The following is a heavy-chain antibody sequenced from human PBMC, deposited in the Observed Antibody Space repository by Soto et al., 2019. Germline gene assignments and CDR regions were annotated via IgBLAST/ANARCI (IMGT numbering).Heavy chain of an antibody. D-gene: IGHD6-13*01. CDR1: GFTFSSYA. J-gene: IGHJ6*02. CDR3: ARDLGVAAAYYGMDV. V-gene: IGHV3-30-3*01. CDR2: ISYDGSNK. Sequence: QVQLVESGGGVVQPGRSLRLSCAASGFTFSSYAMHWVRQAPGKGLEWVAVISYDGSNKYYADSVKGRFTISRDNSKNSRYLQMTSLRAEDTAVYYCARDLGVAAAYYGMDVWGQGTTVTVSS.